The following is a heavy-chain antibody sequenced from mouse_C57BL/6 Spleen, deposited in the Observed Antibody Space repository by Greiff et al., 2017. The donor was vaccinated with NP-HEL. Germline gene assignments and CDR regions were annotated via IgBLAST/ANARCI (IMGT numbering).Heavy chain of an antibody. CDR3: ARRHYYGPHFDY. Sequence: EVQLQQSGPELVKPGASVKISCKASGYTFTDYYMNWVKQSHGKSLEWIGDINPNNGGTSYNQKFKGKATLTVDKSSSTAYMELRSLTSEDSAVYYCARRHYYGPHFDYWGQGTTLTVSS. CDR2: INPNNGGT. J-gene: IGHJ2*01. V-gene: IGHV1-26*01. CDR1: GYTFTDYY. D-gene: IGHD1-2*01.